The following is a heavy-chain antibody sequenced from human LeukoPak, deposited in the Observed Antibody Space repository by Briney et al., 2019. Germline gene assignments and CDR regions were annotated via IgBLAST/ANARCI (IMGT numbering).Heavy chain of an antibody. CDR1: GFIFSSYA. CDR3: AKEAQGCSITSCYFDS. V-gene: IGHV3-30-3*01. J-gene: IGHJ4*02. CDR2: ISYDGSNK. Sequence: GGSLRLSCAASGFIFSSYAMHWVRQAPGKGLEWVAVISYDGSNKYYADSVKGRFTISRDNSKNTLFLQMNSLRAEDTAVYYCAKEAQGCSITSCYFDSWGQGTLVTVSS. D-gene: IGHD2-2*01.